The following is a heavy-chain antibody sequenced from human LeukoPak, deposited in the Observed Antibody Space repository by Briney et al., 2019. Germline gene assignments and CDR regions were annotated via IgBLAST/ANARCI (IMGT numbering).Heavy chain of an antibody. Sequence: GGSLRLSCAASGFTFSSYAMSWVRQAPGKGLEWVSAISGSGGSTYYADSVKGRFTISRDNSKNTLYLQMNSLRAEDTAVYYCAKGGAIVVVPAAIWWGQGTLVTVSS. CDR3: AKGGAIVVVPAAIW. J-gene: IGHJ4*02. D-gene: IGHD2-2*01. V-gene: IGHV3-23*01. CDR1: GFTFSSYA. CDR2: ISGSGGST.